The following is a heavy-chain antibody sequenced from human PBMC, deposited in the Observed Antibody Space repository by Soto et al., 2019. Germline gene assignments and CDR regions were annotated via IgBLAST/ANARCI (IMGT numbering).Heavy chain of an antibody. CDR1: GYSFLNYG. Sequence: QVQLVQSGAEVKKPGASVKVSCEASGYSFLNYGITWVRQAPGQGLEWMGWISANTGNTNYAQKLQGRVTMTTETSTYTAYMELRSLTSDDTAVYYCARGYNRNYAFDVWGQGTLVTVSS. D-gene: IGHD1-7*01. V-gene: IGHV1-18*01. CDR2: ISANTGNT. J-gene: IGHJ5*02. CDR3: ARGYNRNYAFDV.